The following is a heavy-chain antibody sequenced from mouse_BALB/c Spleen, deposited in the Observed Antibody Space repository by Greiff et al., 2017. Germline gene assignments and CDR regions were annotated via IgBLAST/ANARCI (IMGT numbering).Heavy chain of an antibody. J-gene: IGHJ4*01. Sequence: QVQLKESGPGLVAPSQSLSITCTVSGFSLTSYDISWIRQPPGKGLEWLGVIWTGGGTNYNSAFMSRLSISKDNSKSQVFLKMNSLQTDDTAIYYCVRDDGNQSPYAMDYWGQGTSVTVSS. CDR3: VRDDGNQSPYAMDY. CDR2: IWTGGGT. V-gene: IGHV2-9-2*01. CDR1: GFSLTSYD. D-gene: IGHD2-1*01.